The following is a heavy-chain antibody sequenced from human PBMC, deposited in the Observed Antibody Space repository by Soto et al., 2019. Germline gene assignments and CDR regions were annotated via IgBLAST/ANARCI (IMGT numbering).Heavy chain of an antibody. V-gene: IGHV1-18*01. Sequence: QVQLVQSGAEVKKPGASVKVSCKASGYTFTSYGISWVRQAPGQGLEWMGWISANNGNTNYAQKLQGRVTMTTDTSTSAAYRELRSLRSDDTAVYYCARYRGSYALDHWGQGTLVTVSS. CDR2: ISANNGNT. CDR3: ARYRGSYALDH. J-gene: IGHJ4*02. CDR1: GYTFTSYG. D-gene: IGHD1-26*01.